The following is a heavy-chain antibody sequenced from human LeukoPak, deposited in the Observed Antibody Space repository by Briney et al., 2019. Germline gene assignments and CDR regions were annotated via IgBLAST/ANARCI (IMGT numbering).Heavy chain of an antibody. J-gene: IGHJ3*02. CDR1: GSSISSGFYY. Sequence: PSETLSLTCTVSGSSISSGFYYWSWIRQPAGKGLEWIGRIYTSGSTKYSSSLKSRVTMSMDTSKNQFSLNLSSVTAADRALYYCASTASNGGAFDIWGQGTVVTVSS. CDR3: ASTASNGGAFDI. CDR2: IYTSGST. V-gene: IGHV4-61*02. D-gene: IGHD3-22*01.